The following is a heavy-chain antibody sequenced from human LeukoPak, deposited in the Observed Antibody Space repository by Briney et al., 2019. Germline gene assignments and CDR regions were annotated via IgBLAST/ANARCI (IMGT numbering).Heavy chain of an antibody. CDR1: GFSLSASGVG. CDR3: AHTTVVPAAFDY. J-gene: IGHJ4*02. CDR2: IYWNDDK. Sequence: SGPTLVNPTQTLTLTCTFSGFSLSASGVGVGWIRQPPGKALEWLALIYWNDDKRYSPSLKSRLTITKDTSKNQVVLTMTNMDPVDAATYYCAHTTVVPAAFDYWGQGTLVTVSS. V-gene: IGHV2-5*01. D-gene: IGHD2-2*01.